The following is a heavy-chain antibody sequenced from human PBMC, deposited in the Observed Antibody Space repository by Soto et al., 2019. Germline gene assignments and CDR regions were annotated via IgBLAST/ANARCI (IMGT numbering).Heavy chain of an antibody. D-gene: IGHD4-17*01. Sequence: EVQLVESGGGLVQPGGSLRLSCAASGFTVNSDYMTWVRRAPGKGLGRVSVIYSGGSTYYTDSVKGRFTISRDNSKNTLYLQMNSLRAEDTAVYYCARAPLYGGKAYWGQGTLVTVSS. CDR3: ARAPLYGGKAY. CDR2: IYSGGST. V-gene: IGHV3-66*01. J-gene: IGHJ4*02. CDR1: GFTVNSDY.